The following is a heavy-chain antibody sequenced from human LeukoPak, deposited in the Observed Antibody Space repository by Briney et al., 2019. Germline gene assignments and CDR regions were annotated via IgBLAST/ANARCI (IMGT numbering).Heavy chain of an antibody. CDR3: ARRYCSSTSCYGGDGLDY. V-gene: IGHV3-33*01. Sequence: SLRLSCAASGFTFSSYGMHWVRQAPGKVLEWVAVIWYDGSNKYYADSVKGRFTISRDNSKNTLYLQMNSLRAEDTAVYYCARRYCSSTSCYGGDGLDYWGQGTLVTVSS. CDR1: GFTFSSYG. D-gene: IGHD2-2*01. CDR2: IWYDGSNK. J-gene: IGHJ4*02.